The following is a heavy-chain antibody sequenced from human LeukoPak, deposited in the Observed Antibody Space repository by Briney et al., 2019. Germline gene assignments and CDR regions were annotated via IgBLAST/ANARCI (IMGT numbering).Heavy chain of an antibody. CDR1: GGSITSSNW. J-gene: IGHJ4*02. CDR2: IYHSGTT. Sequence: PSETLSLTCAVSGGSITSSNWWSWGRQPPGKGLEWTGEIYHSGTTNYNPSLKNRVTMSVDTSRNQISLNLSSVTAADTAVYYCARGHSSGSWGPAYWGQGTLVTVSS. D-gene: IGHD6-19*01. V-gene: IGHV4-4*02. CDR3: ARGHSSGSWGPAY.